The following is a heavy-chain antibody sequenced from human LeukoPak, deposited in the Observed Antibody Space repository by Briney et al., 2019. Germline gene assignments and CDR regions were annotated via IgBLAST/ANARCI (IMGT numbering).Heavy chain of an antibody. D-gene: IGHD5-18*01. CDR2: INSDGSTT. Sequence: PGGSLRLSCAASGFTFSSYWMHWVRQGPGKGLVWVSRINSDGSTTTYGDPVKGRFSISRDNAKNTLYLQMNSLTAEDTAVYYCARGPPQVSYGYDWGQGTLVTVSS. V-gene: IGHV3-74*01. CDR1: GFTFSSYW. CDR3: ARGPPQVSYGYD. J-gene: IGHJ4*02.